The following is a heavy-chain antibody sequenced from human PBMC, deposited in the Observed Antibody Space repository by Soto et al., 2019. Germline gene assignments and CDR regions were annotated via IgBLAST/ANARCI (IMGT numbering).Heavy chain of an antibody. V-gene: IGHV4-30-4*01. J-gene: IGHJ4*02. CDR2: IYYSGST. Sequence: PSLTCTVSGGSISSGDYYWSWIRQPPGKGLEWIGYIYYSGSTYYNPSLKSRVTISVDTSKNQFSLKLSSVTAAETAVYYCARVVYSITMVRGVTRYYFDYWGQGTLVTVSS. CDR3: ARVVYSITMVRGVTRYYFDY. D-gene: IGHD3-10*01. CDR1: GGSISSGDYY.